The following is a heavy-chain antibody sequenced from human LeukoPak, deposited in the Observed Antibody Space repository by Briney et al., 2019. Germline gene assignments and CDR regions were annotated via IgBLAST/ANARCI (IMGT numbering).Heavy chain of an antibody. CDR1: GYTLTELS. Sequence: ASVKVSCKVSGYTLTELSMHWVRQAPGKGLEWMGGFDPEDGETIYAQKFQGRVTMTEGTSTDTAYMELSSLRSEDTAVYYCATDPWDYDSSGYEFDYWGQGTLVTVSS. D-gene: IGHD3-22*01. CDR3: ATDPWDYDSSGYEFDY. CDR2: FDPEDGET. J-gene: IGHJ4*02. V-gene: IGHV1-24*01.